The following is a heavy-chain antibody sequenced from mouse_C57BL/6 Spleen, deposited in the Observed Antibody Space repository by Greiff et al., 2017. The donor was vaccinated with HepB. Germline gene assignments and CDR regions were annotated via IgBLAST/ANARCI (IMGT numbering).Heavy chain of an antibody. J-gene: IGHJ3*01. D-gene: IGHD3-1*01. V-gene: IGHV5-4*01. CDR1: GFTFSSYA. Sequence: EVQRVESGGGLVKPGGSLKLSCVASGFTFSSYAMSWVRQTPEKRLEWVATISDGGSYTYYPDNVKGRFTISRDNAKNNLYLQMSHLKSEDTAMYYCARDGANFWFAYWGQGTLVTVSA. CDR3: ARDGANFWFAY. CDR2: ISDGGSYT.